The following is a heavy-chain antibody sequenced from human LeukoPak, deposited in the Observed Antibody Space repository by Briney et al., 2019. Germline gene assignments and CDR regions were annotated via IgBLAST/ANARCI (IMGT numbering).Heavy chain of an antibody. J-gene: IGHJ4*02. Sequence: GSLRLSCAASGFTFSSYWMSWVRQAPGKGLEWVANIKQDGSEGYYVDSVKGRFTISRDNTKNSLYLQMSSLRAEDTAVYYCARDKVSGATHFDYWGQGTLVTVSS. V-gene: IGHV3-7*01. CDR2: IKQDGSEG. CDR1: GFTFSSYW. CDR3: ARDKVSGATHFDY. D-gene: IGHD1-26*01.